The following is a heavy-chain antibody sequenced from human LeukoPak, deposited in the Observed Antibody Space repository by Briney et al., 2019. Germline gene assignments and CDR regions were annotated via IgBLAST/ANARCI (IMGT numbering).Heavy chain of an antibody. J-gene: IGHJ5*02. CDR3: ARAVAGTHWFDP. V-gene: IGHV3-23*01. CDR2: ISGNGGTT. CDR1: GFTFSSYA. Sequence: GGSLRLSCAASGFTFSSYAMSWVRQAPGKGLEWVSGISGNGGTTYYADSVKGRFTMSRESAKNSLYLQMNSLRAGDTAVYYCARAVAGTHWFDPWGQGTLVTVSS. D-gene: IGHD6-19*01.